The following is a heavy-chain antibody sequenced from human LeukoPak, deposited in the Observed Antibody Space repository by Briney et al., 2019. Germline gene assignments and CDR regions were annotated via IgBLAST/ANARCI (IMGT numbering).Heavy chain of an antibody. J-gene: IGHJ5*02. CDR3: AKLFRGTLDP. Sequence: SETLSLTCTVSGYSISSGYYWGWIRQPPGKGLEWIGSVYHSGNTYYNPSLKSRVTISVDTSKNQFSPNLNSVTAADTAVYYCAKLFRGTLDPWGQGTLVTVSS. CDR1: GYSISSGYY. D-gene: IGHD1-1*01. CDR2: VYHSGNT. V-gene: IGHV4-38-2*02.